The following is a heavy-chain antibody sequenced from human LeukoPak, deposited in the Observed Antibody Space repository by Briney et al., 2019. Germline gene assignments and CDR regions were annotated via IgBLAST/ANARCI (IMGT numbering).Heavy chain of an antibody. V-gene: IGHV3-11*03. CDR3: ARSLRRDCDSTSCWAALDI. J-gene: IGHJ3*02. CDR1: GFSFSDYY. Sequence: GGSLRLSCAASGFSFSDYYTSWIRQAPGKGLEWVSYISGSTTYTNYADSVNGRFTIFRDNAKNLLYLQMNSLRAEDTAVYYCARSLRRDCDSTSCWAALDIWGQGTMVTVSS. D-gene: IGHD2-2*01. CDR2: ISGSTTYT.